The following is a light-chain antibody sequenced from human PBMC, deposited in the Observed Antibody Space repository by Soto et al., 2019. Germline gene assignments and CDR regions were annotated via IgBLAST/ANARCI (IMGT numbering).Light chain of an antibody. Sequence: EIALTQSPGTLSLSPGERATLSCRASQSVSSSYLAWYQHKPGQAPRLLIYGASSRATGIPDRFSGSGSGTDFTLTISRLEPEDFAVYYCQQYGSSPYTLGQGTKLEIK. CDR2: GAS. V-gene: IGKV3-20*01. J-gene: IGKJ2*01. CDR3: QQYGSSPYT. CDR1: QSVSSSY.